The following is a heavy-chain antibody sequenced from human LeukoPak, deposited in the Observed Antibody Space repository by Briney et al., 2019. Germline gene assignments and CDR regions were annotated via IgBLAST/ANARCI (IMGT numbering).Heavy chain of an antibody. D-gene: IGHD5-18*01. CDR3: ARGGYTYGFHY. Sequence: GGSLRLSCSASGFTFSSYAMHWVRQAPGKGLEYVSAISSNGGSTYNADSVRGRFTISRDNAKNSLYLQMNSLRAEDTAVYSCARGGYTYGFHYWGQGTLVTVSS. J-gene: IGHJ4*02. V-gene: IGHV3-64*04. CDR1: GFTFSSYA. CDR2: ISSNGGST.